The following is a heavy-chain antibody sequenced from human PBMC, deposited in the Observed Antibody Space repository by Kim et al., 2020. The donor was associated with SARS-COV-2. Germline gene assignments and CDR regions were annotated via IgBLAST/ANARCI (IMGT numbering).Heavy chain of an antibody. CDR1: GFTFSSYA. Sequence: GGSLRLSCAASGFTFSSYAMSWVRQAPGKGLEWVSAISGSGGSTYYADSVKGRFTISRDNSKNTLYLQMNSLRAEDTAVYYCAKRRQIDRYYYDSSGYKSTYYFDYWGQGTLVTVSS. V-gene: IGHV3-23*01. D-gene: IGHD3-22*01. CDR3: AKRRQIDRYYYDSSGYKSTYYFDY. CDR2: ISGSGGST. J-gene: IGHJ4*02.